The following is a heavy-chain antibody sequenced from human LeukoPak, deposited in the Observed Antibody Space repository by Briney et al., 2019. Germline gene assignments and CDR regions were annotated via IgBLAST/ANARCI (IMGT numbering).Heavy chain of an antibody. CDR2: IRYDGSNK. D-gene: IGHD3-16*01. J-gene: IGHJ4*02. Sequence: AGGSLRLSCAASGFTFSSYGMHWVRQAPGKGLEWVAFIRYDGSNKYYADSVKGRFAISRDNSKNTLYLQMNSLRAEDTAVYYCAKDVGLWGVFDYWGQGTLVTVSS. V-gene: IGHV3-30*02. CDR3: AKDVGLWGVFDY. CDR1: GFTFSSYG.